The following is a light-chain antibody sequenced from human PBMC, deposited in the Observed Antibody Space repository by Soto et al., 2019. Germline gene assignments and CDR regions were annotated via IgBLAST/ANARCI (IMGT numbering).Light chain of an antibody. CDR2: EVS. V-gene: IGLV2-8*01. Sequence: QSVLTQPPSASGSPGQSVTISCTGTSSDVGGYNYVSWYQQHPGKAPKLMIYEVSKRPSGVPDRFSGSKSGNTASLTVSGLQAEDEAHYYCTSYAGSNNFFYVFGTGTKVTVL. CDR1: SSDVGGYNY. J-gene: IGLJ1*01. CDR3: TSYAGSNNFFYV.